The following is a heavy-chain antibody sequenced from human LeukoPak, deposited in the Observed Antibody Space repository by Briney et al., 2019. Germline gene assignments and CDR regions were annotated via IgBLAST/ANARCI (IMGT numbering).Heavy chain of an antibody. Sequence: GGSLRLSCAGSGFTFSSYTMNWVRHAPGKGLEWVSSISESSIYINYSDSEKGRFTISRDNAKYSLYLQMTSLRAEDTAVYYCARSYYDSSGYPHSDLDYWGQGTLVTVSS. CDR3: ARSYYDSSGYPHSDLDY. CDR2: ISESSIYI. D-gene: IGHD3-22*01. CDR1: GFTFSSYT. V-gene: IGHV3-21*01. J-gene: IGHJ4*02.